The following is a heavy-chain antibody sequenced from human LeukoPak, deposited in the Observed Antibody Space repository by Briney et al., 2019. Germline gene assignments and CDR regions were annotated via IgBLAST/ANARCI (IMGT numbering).Heavy chain of an antibody. D-gene: IGHD5-12*01. J-gene: IGHJ6*02. CDR3: ARALLEEGYSGYDYYYYYYGMDV. Sequence: GESLKISCKGSGYSFTTYWIAWVRQMPGKGLEWMGIIYPGDSDIRYSPSFQGQVTISVDKSISTAYLQWSSLKASDTAMYYCARALLEEGYSGYDYYYYYYGMDVWGQGTTVTVSS. CDR1: GYSFTTYW. V-gene: IGHV5-51*01. CDR2: IYPGDSDI.